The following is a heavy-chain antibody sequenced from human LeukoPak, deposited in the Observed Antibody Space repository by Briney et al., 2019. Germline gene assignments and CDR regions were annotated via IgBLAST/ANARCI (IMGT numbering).Heavy chain of an antibody. V-gene: IGHV3-74*01. CDR1: GFTFSSYW. J-gene: IGHJ4*02. D-gene: IGHD5-18*01. CDR3: ARGGSGYRYDWLFDY. Sequence: GGSLILSCAASGFTFSSYWMHWVRHAPGKGLVWVSRINSDGSSTSYADSVKGRFTISRDNAKNTLYLQMNSLRAEDTAVYYCARGGSGYRYDWLFDYWGQGTLVTVSS. CDR2: INSDGSST.